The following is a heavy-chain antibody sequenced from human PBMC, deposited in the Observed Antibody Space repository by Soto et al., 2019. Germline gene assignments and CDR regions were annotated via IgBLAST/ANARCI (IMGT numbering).Heavy chain of an antibody. CDR1: GGTFSSYA. J-gene: IGHJ4*02. D-gene: IGHD5-18*01. CDR2: IIPIFGTA. V-gene: IGHV1-69*05. Sequence: ASVKVSCKASGGTFSSYAISWVRQAPGQGLEWMGGIIPIFGTANYAQKFQGRVTMTRDTSTSTVYMELSSLRSEDTAVYYCARVDTAMVDYWGQGTLVTVSS. CDR3: ARVDTAMVDY.